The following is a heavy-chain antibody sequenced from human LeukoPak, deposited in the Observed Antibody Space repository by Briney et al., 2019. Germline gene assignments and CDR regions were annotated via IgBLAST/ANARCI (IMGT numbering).Heavy chain of an antibody. CDR1: GFTFSSYW. CDR2: INSDGSST. D-gene: IGHD2-15*01. Sequence: PGGSLRLSCAASGFTFSSYWMHWVRQAPGKGLVWVSRINSDGSSTSYADSVKGRFIISRDNAKNTLYLQMNSLRAEDTAVYYCARDGYCSGGSCYSQDFDYWGQGTLVTVSS. CDR3: ARDGYCSGGSCYSQDFDY. J-gene: IGHJ4*02. V-gene: IGHV3-74*01.